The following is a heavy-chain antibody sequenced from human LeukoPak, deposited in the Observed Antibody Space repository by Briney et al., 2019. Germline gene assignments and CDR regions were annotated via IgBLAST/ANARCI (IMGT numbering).Heavy chain of an antibody. Sequence: SETLSLTCTVSGGSISSYYWSWIRQPPGKGLEWIGYIYYSGSTNYNPSLESRVTISVDTSKNQFSLKLSSVTAADTAVYYCAREVPGSVDYWGQGTLVTVSS. J-gene: IGHJ4*02. CDR3: AREVPGSVDY. D-gene: IGHD1-1*01. CDR2: IYYSGST. V-gene: IGHV4-59*01. CDR1: GGSISSYY.